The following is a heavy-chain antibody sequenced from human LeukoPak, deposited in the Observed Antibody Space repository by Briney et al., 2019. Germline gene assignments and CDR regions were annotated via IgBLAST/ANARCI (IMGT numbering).Heavy chain of an antibody. CDR1: GYTFTSYY. V-gene: IGHV1-46*01. CDR2: INPSDGST. Sequence: ASVKVSCKASGYTFTSYYIHWVRQAPGQGLEWMVIINPSDGSTSYAQKFQGRVTMTRDTSTNTVYMELSSLKASDTAMYYCARHRKDIGFDSWGQGTLVTVSS. J-gene: IGHJ4*02. D-gene: IGHD2-15*01. CDR3: ARHRKDIGFDS.